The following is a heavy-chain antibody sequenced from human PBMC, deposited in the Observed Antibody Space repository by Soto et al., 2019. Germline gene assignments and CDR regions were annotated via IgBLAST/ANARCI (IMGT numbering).Heavy chain of an antibody. D-gene: IGHD5-12*01. V-gene: IGHV3-64D*06. CDR2: ISSNGGST. CDR1: GFTFSSYS. CDR3: VKAHGYDFDD. J-gene: IGHJ4*02. Sequence: PGGSLRLSCAASGFTFSSYSMHWVRQAPGKGLEYVSVISSNGGSTYYADSVKGRFTISRDNSKNTLYLQMSSLRAEDTAVYYCVKAHGYDFDDWGQGTLVTVSS.